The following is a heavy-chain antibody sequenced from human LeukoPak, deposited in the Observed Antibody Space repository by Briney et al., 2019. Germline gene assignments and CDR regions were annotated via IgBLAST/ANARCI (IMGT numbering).Heavy chain of an antibody. D-gene: IGHD3-9*01. V-gene: IGHV3-66*01. Sequence: GGSLRLSCAASGFTVSSNYMSWVRQAPGKGLEWVSVIYSGGSTYYADSVKGRFTTSRDNSKNTLYLQMNSLRAEDTAVYYCAKDDYDLLTGYYLDPWGQGTLVTVSS. CDR2: IYSGGST. CDR3: AKDDYDLLTGYYLDP. J-gene: IGHJ5*02. CDR1: GFTVSSNY.